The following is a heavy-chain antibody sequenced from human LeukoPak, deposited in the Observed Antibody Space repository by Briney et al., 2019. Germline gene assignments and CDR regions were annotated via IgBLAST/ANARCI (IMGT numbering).Heavy chain of an antibody. Sequence: ASVKVSCKASGYTFTSYYMHWVRQAPGQGLEWMGIINPSGGSTTYAQKFQGRVTMTRDMSTSTVYMELSSLRSKDTAVYYCARARTITIFPLRGQDNYYYYMDVWGKGTTVTVSS. D-gene: IGHD3-9*01. CDR3: ARARTITIFPLRGQDNYYYYMDV. J-gene: IGHJ6*03. CDR2: INPSGGST. CDR1: GYTFTSYY. V-gene: IGHV1-46*01.